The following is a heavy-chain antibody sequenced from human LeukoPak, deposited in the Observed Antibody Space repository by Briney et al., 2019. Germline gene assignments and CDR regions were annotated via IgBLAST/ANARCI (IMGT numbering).Heavy chain of an antibody. CDR3: AKNSSGGYSDY. V-gene: IGHV1-18*01. D-gene: IGHD6-19*01. CDR1: GYTFTSSG. Sequence: ASVKVSCKASGYTFTSSGISWVRQAPGQGLEWMGWISTYTGYSKYAQNLQGRVTMSADTSTSTAYMELSSLRSDDTAMYYCAKNSSGGYSDYWGQGPLVTVSS. CDR2: ISTYTGYS. J-gene: IGHJ4*02.